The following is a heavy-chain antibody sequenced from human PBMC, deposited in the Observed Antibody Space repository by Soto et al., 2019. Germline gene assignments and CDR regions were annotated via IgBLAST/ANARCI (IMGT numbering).Heavy chain of an antibody. CDR3: TTGCSSTSCYLMNNWLDP. V-gene: IGHV3-15*01. CDR2: IKKKADGETT. J-gene: IGHJ5*02. D-gene: IGHD2-2*01. Sequence: LRLSCVASGFTFSSAWMSWVRQAPGKGLEWVGQIKKKADGETTDYPAPVKGRFTISRDDSKNTLYLQMNSLKIEDTALYYCTTGCSSTSCYLMNNWLDPWGQGALVTVSS. CDR1: GFTFSSAW.